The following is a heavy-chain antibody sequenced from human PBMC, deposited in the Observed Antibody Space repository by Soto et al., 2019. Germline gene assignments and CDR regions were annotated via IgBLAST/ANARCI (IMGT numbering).Heavy chain of an antibody. V-gene: IGHV3-33*01. CDR1: GFTFSSYG. CDR3: ARDRSVGSSWYRAPTLGY. D-gene: IGHD6-13*01. CDR2: IWYEGSNK. Sequence: GGSLRLSCAASGFTFSSYGMHWVRQAPGKGLEWVAVIWYEGSNKYYADSVKGRFTISRDKSKNTLYMQMNSLRAEDTAVYYFARDRSVGSSWYRAPTLGYWGQGTLVTVSS. J-gene: IGHJ4*02.